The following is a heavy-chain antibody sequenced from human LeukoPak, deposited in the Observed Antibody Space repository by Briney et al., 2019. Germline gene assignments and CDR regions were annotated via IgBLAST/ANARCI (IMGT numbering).Heavy chain of an antibody. V-gene: IGHV3-7*01. D-gene: IGHD6-13*01. CDR2: IKPDGSEK. J-gene: IGHJ4*02. CDR1: GFTFRTYS. Sequence: GGSLRLSCAASGFTFRTYSMHWVRQAPGKGLEGVANIKPDGSEKYYVDSVKGRFTISRDNAKNSLYLQMNSLRAEDTAVYYCARDRESSSSWLLDYWGQGTLVTVSS. CDR3: ARDRESSSSWLLDY.